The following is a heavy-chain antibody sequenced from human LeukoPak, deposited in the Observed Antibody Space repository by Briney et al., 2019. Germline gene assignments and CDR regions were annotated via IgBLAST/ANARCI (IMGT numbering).Heavy chain of an antibody. CDR3: ARGLRFLEWLPYGMDV. CDR2: IYYSGST. Sequence: SQTLSLTCTVSGGSISSGGYYWSWIRQHPGKGLEWIGYIYYSGSTNYNPSLKSRVTISVDTSKNQFSLKLSSVTAADTAVYYCARGLRFLEWLPYGMDVWGQGTTVTVSS. J-gene: IGHJ6*02. CDR1: GGSISSGGYY. D-gene: IGHD3-3*01. V-gene: IGHV4-31*03.